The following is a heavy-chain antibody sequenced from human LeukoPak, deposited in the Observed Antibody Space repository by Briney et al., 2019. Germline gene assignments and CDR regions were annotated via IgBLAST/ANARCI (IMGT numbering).Heavy chain of an antibody. Sequence: GRSLRLSCAASGFTFSSNGMHWVRQAPGKGLEWVAVISYDGSNKYYADSVKGRFTISRDNSKNTLYLQMNSLRAEDTAVYYCAKDLYSGYDGDFDYWGQGTLVTVSS. CDR1: GFTFSSNG. CDR3: AKDLYSGYDGDFDY. V-gene: IGHV3-30*18. D-gene: IGHD5-12*01. J-gene: IGHJ4*02. CDR2: ISYDGSNK.